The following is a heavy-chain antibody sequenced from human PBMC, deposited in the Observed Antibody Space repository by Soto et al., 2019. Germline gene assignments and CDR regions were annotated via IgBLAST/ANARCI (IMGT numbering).Heavy chain of an antibody. CDR1: GFTFSGYS. Sequence: PGGSLRLSCAASGFTFSGYSMNWVRQAPGKGLEWVSSISSSSSYIYYADSVKGRFTISRDNAKNSLYLQMNSLRAEDTAVYYCARDLGCSGGSCGDVWGQGTTVTVSS. CDR3: ARDLGCSGGSCGDV. V-gene: IGHV3-21*01. D-gene: IGHD2-15*01. J-gene: IGHJ6*02. CDR2: ISSSSSYI.